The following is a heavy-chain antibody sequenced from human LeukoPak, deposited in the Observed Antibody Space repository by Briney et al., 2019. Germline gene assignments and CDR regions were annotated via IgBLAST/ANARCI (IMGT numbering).Heavy chain of an antibody. CDR3: ARQVVPADSFRGWFDP. J-gene: IGHJ5*02. CDR1: GYSLTSYW. D-gene: IGHD2-2*01. Sequence: GESLKISCKGSGYSLTSYWIGWVRQMPGKGLEWMGIIYPGDSDTRYSPSFQGQVTISADKSISTAYLQWSSLKASDTAMYYCARQVVPADSFRGWFDPWGQGTLVTVSS. CDR2: IYPGDSDT. V-gene: IGHV5-51*01.